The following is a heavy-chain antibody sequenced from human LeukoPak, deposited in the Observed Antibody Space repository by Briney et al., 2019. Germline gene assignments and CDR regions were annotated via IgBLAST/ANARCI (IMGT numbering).Heavy chain of an antibody. J-gene: IGHJ3*02. D-gene: IGHD3-22*01. CDR2: INHSGST. Sequence: SETLSLTCAVYGGSFSGYYWSWIRQSPGKGLEWIGEINHSGSTNYNPSLKSRVTISVDTSKNQFSLKLSSVTAADTAVYYCARGSYDSSGYFGPFDIWGQGTMVTVSS. V-gene: IGHV4-34*01. CDR3: ARGSYDSSGYFGPFDI. CDR1: GGSFSGYY.